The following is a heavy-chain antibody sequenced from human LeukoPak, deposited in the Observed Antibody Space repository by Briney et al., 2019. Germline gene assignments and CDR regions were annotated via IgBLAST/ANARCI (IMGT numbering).Heavy chain of an antibody. V-gene: IGHV3-11*01. J-gene: IGHJ5*02. CDR3: ARDEGGVVTAIPGWFDR. CDR1: GFTFSDYY. Sequence: GGSLRLSCAASGFTFSDYYMSWIRQAPGKGLEWVSYISSSGSTIYYADSVKGRFTISRDNAKNSLHLQMNSLRAEDTAVYYCARDEGGVVTAIPGWFDRWGQGTLVTVSS. D-gene: IGHD2-21*02. CDR2: ISSSGSTI.